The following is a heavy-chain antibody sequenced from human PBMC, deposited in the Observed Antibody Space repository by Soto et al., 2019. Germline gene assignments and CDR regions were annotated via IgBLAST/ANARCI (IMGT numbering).Heavy chain of an antibody. CDR3: AHGSGWLFDY. CDR1: GFSLNERAVG. D-gene: IGHD6-19*01. V-gene: IGHV2-5*02. CDR2: TYWDDDN. Sequence: QITLEESGPTLVKPTQTLTLTCTFSGFSLNERAVGVGWIRQPPGKALEWLAFTYWDDDNHYSPSLKNRLTITNDTSKNQVVLTMTNTDPADTATYYCAHGSGWLFDYWGQGTQVTVSS. J-gene: IGHJ4*02.